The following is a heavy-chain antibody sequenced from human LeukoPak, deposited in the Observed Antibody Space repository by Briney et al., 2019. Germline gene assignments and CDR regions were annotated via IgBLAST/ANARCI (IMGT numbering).Heavy chain of an antibody. CDR2: ISYDGSNK. D-gene: IGHD1-1*01. CDR3: ASPETTVDAFDI. V-gene: IGHV3-30*03. J-gene: IGHJ3*02. Sequence: GGSLRLSCAASGFTFSSYDMHWVRQAPGKGLEWVAVISYDGSNKYYADSVKGRFTISRDNSKNTLYLQMNSLRAEDTAVYYCASPETTVDAFDIWGQGTMVTVSS. CDR1: GFTFSSYD.